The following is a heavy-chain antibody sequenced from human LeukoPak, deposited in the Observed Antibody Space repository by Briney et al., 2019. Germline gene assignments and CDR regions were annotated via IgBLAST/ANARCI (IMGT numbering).Heavy chain of an antibody. CDR2: ISAYNGNT. J-gene: IGHJ6*02. D-gene: IGHD3-16*01. CDR1: GYTFASYG. Sequence: ASVKVSCKASGYTFASYGISWVRQAPGQGLEWMGWISAYNGNTNYAQKLQGRVTMTTDTSTSTAYMELRSLRSDDTAVYYCASTVGITFGGRYGMDAWGQGTTVTVSS. CDR3: ASTVGITFGGRYGMDA. V-gene: IGHV1-18*01.